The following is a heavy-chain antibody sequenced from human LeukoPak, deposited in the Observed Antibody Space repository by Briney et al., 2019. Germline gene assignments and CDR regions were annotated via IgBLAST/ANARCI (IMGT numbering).Heavy chain of an antibody. D-gene: IGHD7-27*01. Sequence: GASVKVSCKASGYTFTGYYMHWVRQAPGQGLEWMGWINPNSGGTNYAQKFQGRVTITTDESTSTAYMELSSLRSEDTAVYYCARYGLTGGGYFDYWGQGTLVTVSS. CDR2: INPNSGGT. J-gene: IGHJ4*02. CDR3: ARYGLTGGGYFDY. CDR1: GYTFTGYY. V-gene: IGHV1-2*02.